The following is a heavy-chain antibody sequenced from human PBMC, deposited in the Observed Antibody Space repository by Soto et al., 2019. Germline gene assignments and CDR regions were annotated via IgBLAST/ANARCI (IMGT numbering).Heavy chain of an antibody. Sequence: ASVKVSCKASGGTFSNYAISWVRQAPGQGLEWMGGIIPFFGTTNYAQKFQGRVTITADESTSTAYMELNSLRSEDTAVYYCARGQDLKTTVTPFDYWGQGTLVTVSS. J-gene: IGHJ4*02. CDR2: IIPFFGTT. V-gene: IGHV1-69*13. CDR3: ARGQDLKTTVTPFDY. CDR1: GGTFSNYA. D-gene: IGHD4-4*01.